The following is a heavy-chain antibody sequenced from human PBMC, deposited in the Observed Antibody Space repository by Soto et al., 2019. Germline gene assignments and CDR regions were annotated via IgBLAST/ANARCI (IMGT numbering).Heavy chain of an antibody. Sequence: GGSLRLSCAASGFTFSSYAMSWVRQAPGKGLEWVSAISGSGGSTYYADSVKGRFTISRDNSKNTLYLQMNSLRAEDTAVYYCAAHIDATMVTWFDPWGQGTLVTVSS. CDR1: GFTFSSYA. CDR2: ISGSGGST. CDR3: AAHIDATMVTWFDP. D-gene: IGHD3-10*01. V-gene: IGHV3-23*01. J-gene: IGHJ5*02.